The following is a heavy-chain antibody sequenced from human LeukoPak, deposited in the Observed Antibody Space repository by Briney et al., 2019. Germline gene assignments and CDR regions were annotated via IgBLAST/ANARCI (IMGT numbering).Heavy chain of an antibody. Sequence: GGSLRLSCAASGFTFSSYGMHWVRQAPGKGLEWVAVISYDGSNKYYADSVNGRFTISRDNSKNTLYLQMNSLRAEDTAVYYCAAPYDSSGYYYLGAFDIWGQGTMVTVSS. D-gene: IGHD3-22*01. CDR2: ISYDGSNK. CDR1: GFTFSSYG. J-gene: IGHJ3*02. CDR3: AAPYDSSGYYYLGAFDI. V-gene: IGHV3-30*03.